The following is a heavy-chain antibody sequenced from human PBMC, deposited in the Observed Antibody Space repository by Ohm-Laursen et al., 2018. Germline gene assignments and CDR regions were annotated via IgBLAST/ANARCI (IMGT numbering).Heavy chain of an antibody. J-gene: IGHJ5*02. D-gene: IGHD2-21*01. CDR1: GGSISSGGYY. Sequence: TLSLTCSVSGGSISSGGYYWSWIRQHPGKGLEWIGYIYHSGTTYHNPSLKSRVTISVDTSKNQFSLILSSVTAADTAVYYCARASRDPSIYPWGQGTLVTVSS. V-gene: IGHV4-31*03. CDR2: IYHSGTT. CDR3: ARASRDPSIYP.